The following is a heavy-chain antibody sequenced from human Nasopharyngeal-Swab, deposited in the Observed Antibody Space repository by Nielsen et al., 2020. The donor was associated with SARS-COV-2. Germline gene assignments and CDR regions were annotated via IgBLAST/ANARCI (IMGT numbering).Heavy chain of an antibody. V-gene: IGHV4-59*13. CDR3: ARAGDYGGNHDFDY. D-gene: IGHD4-23*01. CDR2: IYYSGST. CDR1: GGSISSYY. J-gene: IGHJ4*02. Sequence: SETLSLTCTVSGGSISSYYWSWIRQPPGKGLEWIGYIYYSGSTNYNPSLKSRVTISVDTSKNQFSLKLSSVTATDTAVYYCARAGDYGGNHDFDYWDQGTLVTVSS.